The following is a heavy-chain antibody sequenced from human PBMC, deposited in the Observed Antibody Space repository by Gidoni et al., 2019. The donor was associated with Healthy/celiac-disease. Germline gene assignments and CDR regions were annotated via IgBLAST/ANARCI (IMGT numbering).Heavy chain of an antibody. J-gene: IGHJ4*02. CDR3: ARDSLITFGGVIGYFDY. Sequence: EVQLVESGGGLVQPAGSRRPSCAGAGFTFSSYEMNWVRQAPWKGLEWVSYISSSGSTIYYADSVKGRFTISIDNAKNSLYLQMISLRAEDTAVYYCARDSLITFGGVIGYFDYWGQGTLVTVSS. D-gene: IGHD3-16*02. CDR2: ISSSGSTI. CDR1: GFTFSSYE. V-gene: IGHV3-48*03.